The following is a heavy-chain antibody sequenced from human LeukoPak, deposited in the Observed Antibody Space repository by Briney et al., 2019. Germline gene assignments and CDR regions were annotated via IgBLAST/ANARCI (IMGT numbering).Heavy chain of an antibody. CDR3: VRHDGRGGATMGAFDS. Sequence: PSETLSLTCTVSAGSFISSSHHWGWIRQSPGKGLEWIGSVYYGRTTYYNPSLDGRATVSLDTSANQFSLQLNSVTAADTAVYYCVRHDGRGGATMGAFDSWGQGSLVTVSS. V-gene: IGHV4-39*01. CDR1: AGSFISSSHH. CDR2: VYYGRTT. D-gene: IGHD5-12*01. J-gene: IGHJ5*01.